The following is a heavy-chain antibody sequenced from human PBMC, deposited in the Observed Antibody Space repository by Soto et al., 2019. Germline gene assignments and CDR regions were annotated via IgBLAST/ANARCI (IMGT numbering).Heavy chain of an antibody. Sequence: PSETLSLTCTVSGGSISSSSYYWGWIRQPPGKGLEWIGSIYYSGSTYYNPSLKSRVTISVDTSKNQFSLKLSSVTAADTAVYYCARGIVVVPAAISEGPTRYNWFDPWGQGTLVTVSS. CDR2: IYYSGST. D-gene: IGHD2-2*02. J-gene: IGHJ5*02. CDR3: ARGIVVVPAAISEGPTRYNWFDP. CDR1: GGSISSSSYY. V-gene: IGHV4-39*01.